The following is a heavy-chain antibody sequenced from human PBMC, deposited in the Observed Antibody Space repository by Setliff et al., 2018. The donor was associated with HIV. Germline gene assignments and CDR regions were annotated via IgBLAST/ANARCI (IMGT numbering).Heavy chain of an antibody. CDR3: ARDKTYCNYSRCSRGGWYFDL. J-gene: IGHJ2*01. Sequence: SETLSLTCTVSGGSISSHYWSWIRQPPGKGLEWIGSIHDSGRTYYNPSLKSRVTISVDTSKNQFSLKLSSVTAADTAVYYCARDKTYCNYSRCSRGGWYFDLWGRGTLVTVSS. CDR1: GGSISSHY. CDR2: IHDSGRT. D-gene: IGHD2-2*01. V-gene: IGHV4-59*11.